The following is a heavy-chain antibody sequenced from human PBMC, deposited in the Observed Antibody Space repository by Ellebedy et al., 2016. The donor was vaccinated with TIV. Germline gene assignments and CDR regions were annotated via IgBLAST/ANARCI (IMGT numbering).Heavy chain of an antibody. J-gene: IGHJ3*02. V-gene: IGHV5-51*01. CDR3: AGMDPDPSVHDAFNI. CDR1: RYSFTSYW. D-gene: IGHD1-14*01. CDR2: IYPGDSDT. Sequence: KVSXKGSRYSFTSYWIAWVRQMPGKGLEWMGIIYPGDSDTRYSPSFQGQVTISADKSITTAYLQWSSLKASDTAMYYCAGMDPDPSVHDAFNIWGQGTMVTVSS.